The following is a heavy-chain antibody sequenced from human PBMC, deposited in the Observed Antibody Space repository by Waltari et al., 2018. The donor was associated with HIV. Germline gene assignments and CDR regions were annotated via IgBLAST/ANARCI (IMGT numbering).Heavy chain of an antibody. CDR1: GFTINSYD. CDR2: ITTDGEP. Sequence: VQLVESGGGLAQPGGSLRLSCDTSGFTINSYDMHWVRQIAGGRWGWVDGITTDGEPDYAGSGQGRCIISRQNAKKSVSLLMTGLTSGDTSVYYCTRGVSPGLAEAQWGSYFDFWGQGILVSVSS. CDR3: TRGVSPGLAEAQWGSYFDF. J-gene: IGHJ4*02. D-gene: IGHD3-16*01. V-gene: IGHV3-13*05.